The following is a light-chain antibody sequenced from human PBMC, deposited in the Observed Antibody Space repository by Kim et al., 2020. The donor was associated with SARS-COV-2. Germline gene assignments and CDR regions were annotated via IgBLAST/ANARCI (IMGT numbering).Light chain of an antibody. CDR2: GAS. J-gene: IGKJ4*01. CDR3: QHYDNSPLT. CDR1: QSINSRF. Sequence: EIVLTQSPGTLSVSPGERATLSCRASQSINSRFLAWYQQRPGQAPRLLIYGASSRATGIPDRFSGSGSGTDLTLTITRLEPEDVAVYFCQHYDNSPLTFGGGTKVDIK. V-gene: IGKV3-20*01.